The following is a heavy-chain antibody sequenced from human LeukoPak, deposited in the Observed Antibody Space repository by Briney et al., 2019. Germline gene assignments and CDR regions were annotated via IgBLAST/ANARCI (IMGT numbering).Heavy chain of an antibody. Sequence: ASVKVSCKASGYTFTGWYMHWVRQAPGQGLEWMGWVSAYNGNTNYAQKLQGRVTMTTDTSTSTAYMELRSLRSDDTAVYCCARARFIAVAGSFGYWGQGTLVTVSS. CDR3: ARARFIAVAGSFGY. J-gene: IGHJ4*02. D-gene: IGHD6-19*01. CDR1: GYTFTGWY. V-gene: IGHV1-18*01. CDR2: VSAYNGNT.